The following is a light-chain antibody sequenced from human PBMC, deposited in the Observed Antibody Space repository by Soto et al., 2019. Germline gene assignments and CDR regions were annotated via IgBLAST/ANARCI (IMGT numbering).Light chain of an antibody. V-gene: IGLV7-46*01. Sequence: QAVVTQEPSLTVSPGGTVTLTCGSNTGAVTTGHYPYWFQQKPGQAPRTLIYDTNNKHSLTPARFSGSLLRVKAALTLSCAQPEDEADYYCLLSYRGVGVFGGGTKVTVL. CDR1: TGAVTTGHY. CDR3: LLSYRGVGV. J-gene: IGLJ2*01. CDR2: DTN.